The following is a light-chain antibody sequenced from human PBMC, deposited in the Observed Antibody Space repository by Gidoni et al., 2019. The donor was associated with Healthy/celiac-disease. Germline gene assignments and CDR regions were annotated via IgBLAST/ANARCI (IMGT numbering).Light chain of an antibody. CDR2: DAS. J-gene: IGKJ3*01. Sequence: EIVLTQSPATLSLSPGERVTLSCRASQSVSSYLAWYQQKPGQAPRLLIYDASNRATGIPARFSGSGSGTDFTLTISSLEPEDFAVYYCQQRSNWPPVTFGPGTKVISN. CDR1: QSVSSY. CDR3: QQRSNWPPVT. V-gene: IGKV3-11*01.